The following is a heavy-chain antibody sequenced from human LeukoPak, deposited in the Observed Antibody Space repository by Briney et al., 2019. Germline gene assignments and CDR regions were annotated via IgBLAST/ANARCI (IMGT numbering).Heavy chain of an antibody. CDR3: AKRGVVIRVILIGFHKEAYYFDS. D-gene: IGHD3-9*01. Sequence: PGGSLRLSCAASGFTFSSYGMHWVRQAPGKGLEWVAVISYDGSNKYYADSVKGRITISRDNSKNTLYLQMNSLRAEDTAVYFCAKRGVVIRVILIGFHKEAYYFDSWGQGALVTVSS. V-gene: IGHV3-30*18. CDR1: GFTFSSYG. CDR2: ISYDGSNK. J-gene: IGHJ4*02.